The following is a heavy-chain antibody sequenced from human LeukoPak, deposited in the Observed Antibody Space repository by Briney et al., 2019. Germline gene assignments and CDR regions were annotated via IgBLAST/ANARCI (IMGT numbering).Heavy chain of an antibody. J-gene: IGHJ4*02. CDR1: GYTFNTYG. D-gene: IGHD1-1*01. V-gene: IGHV1-18*01. CDR2: INAYNGNT. Sequence: ASVKVSCKASGYTFNTYGFSWVRQAPGQGLEWMGWINAYNGNTNYAQKLQDRVTVTTETSTSTAYMELRSLRSDDTAVYYCARRQGTTLSFDYWGQGTLVTVSS. CDR3: ARRQGTTLSFDY.